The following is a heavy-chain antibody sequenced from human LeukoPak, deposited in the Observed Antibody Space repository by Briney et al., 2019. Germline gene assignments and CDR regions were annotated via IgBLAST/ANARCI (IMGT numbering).Heavy chain of an antibody. V-gene: IGHV3-53*01. D-gene: IGHD6-13*01. CDR1: GFTVSSNY. J-gene: IGHJ6*03. CDR2: IYSGGST. Sequence: GGSLRLSCAASGFTVSSNYMSWVRQAPGKGLEWVSVIYSGGSTYYADSVKGRFTISRDNSKNTLYLQMNSLRAEDTAVYYCARGYTQQPPPLYYYYYMDVWGKGTTVTVSS. CDR3: ARGYTQQPPPLYYYYYMDV.